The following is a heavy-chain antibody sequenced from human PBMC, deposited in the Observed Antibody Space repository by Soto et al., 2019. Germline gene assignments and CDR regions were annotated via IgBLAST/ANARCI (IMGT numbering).Heavy chain of an antibody. Sequence: QVQLVESGGGVVQPGRSLRLSCAASGFTFSSYGMHWVRQAPGKGLEWVAVIWYDGSNKYYADSVKGRFTISRDNSKNTVYLHMNGLRAEDTAVYYCARDEGLGVNYYYYGMDVWGQGTTVTVSS. D-gene: IGHD3-10*01. CDR1: GFTFSSYG. CDR3: ARDEGLGVNYYYYGMDV. J-gene: IGHJ6*02. CDR2: IWYDGSNK. V-gene: IGHV3-33*01.